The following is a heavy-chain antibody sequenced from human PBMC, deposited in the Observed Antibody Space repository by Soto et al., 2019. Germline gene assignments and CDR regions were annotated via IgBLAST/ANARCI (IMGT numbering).Heavy chain of an antibody. D-gene: IGHD3-10*01. CDR1: GYTFTNYG. V-gene: IGHV1-18*01. CDR2: ISAYNGNT. J-gene: IGHJ5*02. CDR3: ARGGGSGSYYNQQNWFDP. Sequence: QVQLVQSGAEVKKPGASVKVSCKASGYTFTNYGISWVRQAPGQGLEWMGWISAYNGNTKYAQKLQGRVTMTTDTSTSTAYMELRSLRSDDTAVYYWARGGGSGSYYNQQNWFDPWGPGTLVTVSS.